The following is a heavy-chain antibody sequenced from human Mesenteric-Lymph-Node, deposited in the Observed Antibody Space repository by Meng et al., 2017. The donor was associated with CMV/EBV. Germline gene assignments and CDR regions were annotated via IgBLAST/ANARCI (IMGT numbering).Heavy chain of an antibody. CDR1: GFTFSSYW. Sequence: GESLKISCAASGFTFSSYWMHWVRQAPGKGLEWVSYISSSGTTIYYADSVKGRFSISRDNAKNSLYLQMNSLRAEDSALYYCARVLVADVAAFDVWGQGTMVTVSS. V-gene: IGHV3-48*04. J-gene: IGHJ3*01. CDR2: ISSSGTTI. CDR3: ARVLVADVAAFDV. D-gene: IGHD2-21*01.